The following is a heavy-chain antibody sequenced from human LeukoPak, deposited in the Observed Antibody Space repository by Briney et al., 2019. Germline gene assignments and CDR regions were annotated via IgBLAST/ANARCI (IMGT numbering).Heavy chain of an antibody. J-gene: IGHJ5*02. CDR2: INPSGGST. Sequence: ASVKVSCKASGYTFTSYYMHWVRQAPGQGLEWMGIINPSGGSTSYAQKFQGRVTMTRDTSTSTVYMELSSLRVEDTSVYYCARATRITAPDTASWGQGTLVTVSS. CDR1: GYTFTSYY. CDR3: ARATRITAPDTAS. V-gene: IGHV1-46*01. D-gene: IGHD6-13*01.